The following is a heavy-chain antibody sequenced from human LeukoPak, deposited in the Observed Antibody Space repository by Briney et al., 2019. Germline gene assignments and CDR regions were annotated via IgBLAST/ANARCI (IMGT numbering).Heavy chain of an antibody. Sequence: GESLKVSCKGSGYNFTNYWIAWVRQMPGKGLEWMGIIYPGDSHTNYSPSFQGQVTMSADKSISTAYLQWSSLKASDTAMYYCARPYDDSYYYSSLQHWGQGTLVTVSS. CDR2: IYPGDSHT. V-gene: IGHV5-51*01. J-gene: IGHJ1*01. D-gene: IGHD3-10*01. CDR3: ARPYDDSYYYSSLQH. CDR1: GYNFTNYW.